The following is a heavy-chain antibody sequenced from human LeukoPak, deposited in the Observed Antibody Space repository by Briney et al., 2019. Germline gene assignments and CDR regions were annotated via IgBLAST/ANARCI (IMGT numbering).Heavy chain of an antibody. CDR1: GGSISSYY. CDR2: IYYSGST. J-gene: IGHJ4*02. Sequence: SETLSLTCTVSGGSISSYYWSWIRQPPGKGLEWIGYIYYSGSTNYNPSHKSRVTISVDTSKNQFSLKLSSVTAADTAVYYCARAHPHFDYWGQGTLVTVSS. V-gene: IGHV4-59*01. CDR3: ARAHPHFDY.